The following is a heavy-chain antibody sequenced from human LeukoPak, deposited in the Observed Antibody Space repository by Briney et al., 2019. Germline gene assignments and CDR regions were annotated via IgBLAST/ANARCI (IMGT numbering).Heavy chain of an antibody. D-gene: IGHD3-22*01. CDR2: IYYSGST. CDR1: GGSISSYY. V-gene: IGHV4-59*01. J-gene: IGHJ4*02. CDR3: ARDDSSGYWRY. Sequence: SETLSLTCTVSGGSISSYYWSWIRQPPGKRLEWIGYIYYSGSTNYNPSLKSRVTISVDTSKNQFSLKLSSVTAADTAVYYCARDDSSGYWRYWGQGTLVTVSS.